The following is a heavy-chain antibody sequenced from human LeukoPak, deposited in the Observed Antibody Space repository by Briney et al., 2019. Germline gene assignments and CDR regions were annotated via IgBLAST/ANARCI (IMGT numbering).Heavy chain of an antibody. D-gene: IGHD3-9*01. Sequence: GGSLRLSCAASGFTFSSYAMGWVRQAPGKGLEWVSSISSSSSYIYYADSVKGRFTISRDNAKNSLYLQMNSLRAEDTAVYYCARVILTGFDYYYMDVWGKGTTVTVSS. V-gene: IGHV3-21*01. CDR3: ARVILTGFDYYYMDV. CDR1: GFTFSSYA. J-gene: IGHJ6*03. CDR2: ISSSSSYI.